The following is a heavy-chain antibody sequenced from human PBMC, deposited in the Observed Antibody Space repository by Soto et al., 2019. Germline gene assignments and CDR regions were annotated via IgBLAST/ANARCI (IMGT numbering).Heavy chain of an antibody. CDR2: IGSSEGNS. Sequence: EVQLVESGGGLVKPGGSLRLSCAVSGFIFSDFSMNWVRQAPGKGLEWVASIGSSEGNSFYADSVKGRFIISRDNAKTSLDLQINSLRAEDTAVYYCAREKRHNSLGGRFGMDVWGQGTTVTVS. J-gene: IGHJ6*02. CDR3: AREKRHNSLGGRFGMDV. D-gene: IGHD1-1*01. V-gene: IGHV3-21*01. CDR1: GFIFSDFS.